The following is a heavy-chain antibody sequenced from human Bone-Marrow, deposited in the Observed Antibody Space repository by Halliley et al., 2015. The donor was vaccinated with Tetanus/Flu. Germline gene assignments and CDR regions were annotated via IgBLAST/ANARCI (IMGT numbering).Heavy chain of an antibody. J-gene: IGHJ4*02. Sequence: CAASGFTFNNYGMHWVRQAPGKGLEWVAAISYDGSQKYYVDSVKGRFTISRDNSNNTLSLQMNSLRSEDTAVFYCAKDRGPVSALFDHWGQGTLVTVSS. V-gene: IGHV3-30*18. CDR2: ISYDGSQK. CDR1: GFTFNNYG. D-gene: IGHD6-19*01. CDR3: AKDRGPVSALFDH.